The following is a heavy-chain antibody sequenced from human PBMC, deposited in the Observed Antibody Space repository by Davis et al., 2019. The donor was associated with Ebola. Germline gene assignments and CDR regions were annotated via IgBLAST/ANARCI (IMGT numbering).Heavy chain of an antibody. V-gene: IGHV3-7*03. CDR3: ARVRQLWLPVDY. J-gene: IGHJ4*02. CDR2: IKQDGSEK. D-gene: IGHD5-18*01. CDR1: GFTFSSYW. Sequence: GESLKISCAASGFTFSSYWMSWVRQAPGKGLEWVANIKQDGSEKYYVDSVKGRFTISRDNAKNSLCLQMNSLRAEDTAVYYCARVRQLWLPVDYWGQGTLVTVSS.